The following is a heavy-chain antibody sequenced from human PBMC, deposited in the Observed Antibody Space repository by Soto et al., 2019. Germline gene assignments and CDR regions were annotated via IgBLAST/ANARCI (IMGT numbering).Heavy chain of an antibody. D-gene: IGHD6-13*01. V-gene: IGHV3-21*01. CDR3: ARQQSSSWYDY. CDR2: ISSSSSYI. CDR1: GFTFSSYS. Sequence: GGSLRLSCAASGFTFSSYSMNWVRQAPGKGLEWVSSISSSSSYIYYADSVKGRFTISRDNAKNSLYLQMNSLRAEDTAVYYCARQQSSSWYDYWGQGTLVTVSS. J-gene: IGHJ4*02.